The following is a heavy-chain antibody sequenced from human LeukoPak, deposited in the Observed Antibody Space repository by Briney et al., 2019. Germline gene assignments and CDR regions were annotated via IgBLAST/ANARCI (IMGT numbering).Heavy chain of an antibody. CDR2: VNGNGGST. J-gene: IGHJ4*02. D-gene: IGHD3-16*02. CDR3: AKSLYGGCDY. CDR1: GFSFSTYA. V-gene: IGHV3-23*01. Sequence: GGSLRLTCAASGFSFSTYAMSWVRQAPGKGLEWVSGVNGNGGSTSYADSVKGRFTIFRDNSENTVYLQMNSLRVEDTAVYYCAKSLYGGCDYWGQGTVVTVSS.